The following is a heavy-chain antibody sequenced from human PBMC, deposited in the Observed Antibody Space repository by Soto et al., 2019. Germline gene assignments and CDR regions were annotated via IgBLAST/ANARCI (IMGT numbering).Heavy chain of an antibody. CDR2: IRSTGDTT. Sequence: PGGSLRLSCAASRFTFSSYAMTWVRQAPGKGLEWVSVIRSTGDTTYYADSVKGRFTISRDNSKNTLYLQMNSLRAEDTAIYYCAKQLCPCTPYYYVMYFWGQGTSVTVS. CDR1: RFTFSSYA. CDR3: AKQLCPCTPYYYVMYF. V-gene: IGHV3-23*01. D-gene: IGHD1-1*01. J-gene: IGHJ6*02.